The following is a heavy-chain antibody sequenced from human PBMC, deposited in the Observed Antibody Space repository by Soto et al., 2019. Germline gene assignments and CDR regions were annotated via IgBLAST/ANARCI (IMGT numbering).Heavy chain of an antibody. CDR1: GFTFSNYA. CDR3: AKGSQYDIWAALHAFDS. J-gene: IGHJ4*02. D-gene: IGHD3-9*01. Sequence: EVQLLESGGALVQPGGSLRLSCSVSGFTFSNYAMTWVRQAPGKGLEWVSSISGGGGGTHYADSMKGRFTISRDNSKNTLHLEMKRLRADDTAVYYCAKGSQYDIWAALHAFDSWGQGTLVTVSS. CDR2: ISGGGGGT. V-gene: IGHV3-23*01.